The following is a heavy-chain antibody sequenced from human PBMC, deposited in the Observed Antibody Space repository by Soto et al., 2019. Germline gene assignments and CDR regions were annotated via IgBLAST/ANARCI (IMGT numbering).Heavy chain of an antibody. D-gene: IGHD6-19*01. J-gene: IGHJ4*02. CDR1: GGTFSGYG. CDR2: IIPILGIA. Sequence: QVQLVQSGAEVKKPGSSVKVSCKASGGTFSGYGISWVRQAPGQGLEWMGRIIPILGIANYAQKFQGRVTITEDKSTSTAYMELSSSRAEDTAVYHCARGGVAGITLWGQGTLVTVSS. CDR3: ARGGVAGITL. V-gene: IGHV1-69*04.